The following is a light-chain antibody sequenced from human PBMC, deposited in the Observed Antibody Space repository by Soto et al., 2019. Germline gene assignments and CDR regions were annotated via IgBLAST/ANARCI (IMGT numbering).Light chain of an antibody. CDR2: DVI. Sequence: QSVLTQPPSVSGSPGQSVTISCTIITSDVGDYEHVSWYQLAPGSAPKLLISDVIYRPSGVPDRFSGSRSGNTPSLTISGLQAEDEADYYCGLFTSSATWVFGGGTKVTVL. CDR1: TSDVGDYEH. CDR3: GLFTSSATWV. J-gene: IGLJ3*02. V-gene: IGLV2-18*01.